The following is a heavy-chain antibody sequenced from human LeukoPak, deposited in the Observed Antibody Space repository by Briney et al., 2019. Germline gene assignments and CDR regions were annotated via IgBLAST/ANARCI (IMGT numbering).Heavy chain of an antibody. D-gene: IGHD3-22*01. CDR3: AVYYYDTSGYFKGFDP. J-gene: IGHJ5*02. V-gene: IGHV1-8*01. Sequence: ASVKVSCKASGYTFTSYDINWVRQATGQGLEWMGWMNPNSGNAGYAQKFQGRVTMTRNTSINTAYMELSSLRSEDTAVYYCAVYYYDTSGYFKGFDPWGQGTLVTVSS. CDR1: GYTFTSYD. CDR2: MNPNSGNA.